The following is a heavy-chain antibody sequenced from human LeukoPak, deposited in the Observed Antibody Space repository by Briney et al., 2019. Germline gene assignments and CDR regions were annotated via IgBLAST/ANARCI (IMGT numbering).Heavy chain of an antibody. D-gene: IGHD3-3*01. CDR1: GASISSNS. J-gene: IGHJ5*02. CDR2: IYYGGNT. V-gene: IGHV4-59*01. Sequence: PSETLSLTCTVSGASISSNSWSWIRQPPGNGLEWIGYIYYGGNTNYNPSLQSRVTISVDTSKNQISLQLKSVTAADTALYYCARDFQGITTFGVAPPGGFDPWGQGTLVIVSS. CDR3: ARDFQGITTFGVAPPGGFDP.